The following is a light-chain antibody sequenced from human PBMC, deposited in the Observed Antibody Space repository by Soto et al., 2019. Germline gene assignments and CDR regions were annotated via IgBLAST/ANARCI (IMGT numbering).Light chain of an antibody. CDR1: QILVDRDGNTY. CDR2: KIS. CDR3: MQGTLWTWT. V-gene: IGKV2-30*01. J-gene: IGKJ1*01. Sequence: DVVMTQSPLSLPVTLGQPASISCSSSQILVDRDGNTYFNWYQRRPGRPPRRLIYKISYRDSGVADRFSGSGSGTYFTLKISRVEAEDVGFYYCMQGTLWTWTFAPGTQVE.